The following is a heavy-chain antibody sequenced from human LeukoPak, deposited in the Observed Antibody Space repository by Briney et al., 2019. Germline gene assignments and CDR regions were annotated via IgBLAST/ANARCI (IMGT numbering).Heavy chain of an antibody. CDR1: GGSISSYY. D-gene: IGHD3-22*01. Sequence: SETLSLTCTVSGGSISSYYWSWIRQTPGKGLEWIGYISYTGSTNYNPSLKSRVTISIDTSKNQFSLKLSSVTAADTAVYYCAREGYYDSSGYDAFDIWGQGTMVTVSS. CDR2: ISYTGST. J-gene: IGHJ3*02. V-gene: IGHV4-59*01. CDR3: AREGYYDSSGYDAFDI.